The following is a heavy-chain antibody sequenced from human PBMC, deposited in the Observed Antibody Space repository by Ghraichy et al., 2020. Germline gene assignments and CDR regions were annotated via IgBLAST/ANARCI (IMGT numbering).Heavy chain of an antibody. Sequence: GGSLRLSCAASVFTFSNYWMSWARQAPGKGLEWVANIKQDGSEKYYVDSVMGRFTISRDNAKNSLYLQMNSLRVEDTAVYYCARERTVTYYYYGMDVWGQGTTVTVSS. V-gene: IGHV3-7*01. CDR1: VFTFSNYW. D-gene: IGHD4-17*01. CDR3: ARERTVTYYYYGMDV. CDR2: IKQDGSEK. J-gene: IGHJ6*02.